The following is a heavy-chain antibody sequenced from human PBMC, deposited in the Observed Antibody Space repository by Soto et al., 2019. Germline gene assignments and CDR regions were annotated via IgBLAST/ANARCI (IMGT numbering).Heavy chain of an antibody. J-gene: IGHJ4*02. D-gene: IGHD4-17*01. V-gene: IGHV4-59*01. CDR3: ARLDDYGDYFDY. CDR2: IYYSGST. CDR1: GGSISSYY. Sequence: ASETLSLTCTVSGGSISSYYWSWIRQPPGRGLEWIGYIYYSGSTNYNPSLKSRVTISVDTSKNQFSLKLSSVTAADTAVYYCARLDDYGDYFDYWGQGTLVIVSS.